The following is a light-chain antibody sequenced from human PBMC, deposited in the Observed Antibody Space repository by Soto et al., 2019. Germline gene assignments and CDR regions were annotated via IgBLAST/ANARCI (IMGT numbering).Light chain of an antibody. V-gene: IGLV2-14*03. CDR1: SSDVGGYNY. J-gene: IGLJ1*01. CDR3: SSYTASSTYV. Sequence: QSVLTQPASVSGSPGQSITISCTGTSSDVGGYNYVSWYQHHPGKAPKLMIFDVSNRPSGVSNRFSGSKSGNTASLTISGLQAEDEADYYCSSYTASSTYVFGTGPKVTV. CDR2: DVS.